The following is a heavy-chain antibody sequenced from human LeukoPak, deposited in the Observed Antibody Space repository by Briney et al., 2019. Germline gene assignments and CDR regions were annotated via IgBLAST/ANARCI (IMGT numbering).Heavy chain of an antibody. Sequence: SETLSLTCTVSGGYIRSYSWSWIRQPPGKGLEWIGYIYHSGSTYYNPSLKSRVTISVDRSKNQFSLKLSSVTAADTAVYYCARGGGGDDILTGYYNHDAFDIWGQGTMVTDSS. V-gene: IGHV4-30-2*01. CDR1: GGYIRSYS. CDR3: ARGGGGDDILTGYYNHDAFDI. CDR2: IYHSGST. D-gene: IGHD3-9*01. J-gene: IGHJ3*02.